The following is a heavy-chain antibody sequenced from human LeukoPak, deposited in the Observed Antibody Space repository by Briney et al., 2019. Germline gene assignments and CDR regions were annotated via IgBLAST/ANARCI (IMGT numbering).Heavy chain of an antibody. CDR1: GGSFSGYY. V-gene: IGHV4-34*01. J-gene: IGHJ4*02. CDR3: ARGPIPVSAYDSSGYFDY. CDR2: INHSGST. D-gene: IGHD3-22*01. Sequence: SSETLSLTCAVYGGSFSGYYWSWIRQPPGKGLEWIGEINHSGSTNYNPSLKSRVTISVDTSKNQFSLKLSSVTAADTAVYYCARGPIPVSAYDSSGYFDYWGQGTLVTVSS.